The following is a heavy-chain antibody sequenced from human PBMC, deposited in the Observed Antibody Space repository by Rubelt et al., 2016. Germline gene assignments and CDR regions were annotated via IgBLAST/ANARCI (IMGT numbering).Heavy chain of an antibody. CDR2: INPNSGGT. Sequence: QVQLVQSGAEVKKPGASVKVSCKASGYTFTGYYMHWVRQAPGQGLEWMGWINPNSGGTNYAQKVQGRVTMTRDTSINTAYMGLSRLRSDDTAVYYCARFAIGGHSSGYLFDYWGQGTLVTVSS. CDR3: ARFAIGGHSSGYLFDY. CDR1: GYTFTGYY. J-gene: IGHJ4*02. D-gene: IGHD3-22*01. V-gene: IGHV1-2*02.